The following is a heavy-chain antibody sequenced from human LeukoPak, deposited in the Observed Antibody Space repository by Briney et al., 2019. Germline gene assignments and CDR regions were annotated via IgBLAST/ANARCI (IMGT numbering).Heavy chain of an antibody. V-gene: IGHV4-59*01. CDR2: ISNSGST. CDR3: ATLYYGSGGSTY. Sequence: PSETLSLTCTVSGASISSYYWSWIRQPPGKGLEWIGYISNSGSTDYNPSLRSRVTISRATSKSQISLKLSSVTAADTAVYYCATLYYGSGGSTYWGQGTLVTVSS. D-gene: IGHD3-10*01. CDR1: GASISSYY. J-gene: IGHJ4*02.